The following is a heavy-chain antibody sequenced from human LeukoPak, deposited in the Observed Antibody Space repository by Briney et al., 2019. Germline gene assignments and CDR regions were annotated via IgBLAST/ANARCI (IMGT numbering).Heavy chain of an antibody. CDR1: GFTFSSYA. CDR3: ARGSWRLVRGAASFES. Sequence: GGSLRLSCAASGFTFSSYAMHWVRQAAGKGLEWGAVVPYDGSNKYYADPVKGRFTISRDNSKNTLYLQRNSLRAEDTAVYYCARGSWRLVRGAASFESWGQGTLVTVSS. CDR2: VPYDGSNK. D-gene: IGHD3-10*01. J-gene: IGHJ4*02. V-gene: IGHV3-30-3*01.